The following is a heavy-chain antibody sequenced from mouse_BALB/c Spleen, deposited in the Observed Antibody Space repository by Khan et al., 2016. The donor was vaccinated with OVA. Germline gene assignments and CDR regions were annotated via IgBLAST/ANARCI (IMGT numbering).Heavy chain of an antibody. CDR2: INTYTGEP. CDR3: ARPPYVSYVLDN. CDR1: GHTFTKYG. D-gene: IGHD1-1*01. Sequence: QIQLVQSGPELKKPGETVKISCKASGHTFTKYGMNWVKQAPGKGLKWMGWINTYTGEPTYADDFNGRFAFSLETSASTAYLQINNLKNEDTATXFCARPPYVSYVLDNWGQGTSVTVSS. J-gene: IGHJ4*01. V-gene: IGHV9-3-1*01.